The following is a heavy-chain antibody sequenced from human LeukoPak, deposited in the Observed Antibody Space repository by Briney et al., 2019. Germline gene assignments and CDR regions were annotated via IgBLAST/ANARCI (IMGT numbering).Heavy chain of an antibody. D-gene: IGHD3-3*01. Sequence: PSETLTLTCAVYGGSSSGYYWSWIRQPPGKGLEWIGESNHSGSTNYNPSLKSRVTISVDTSKNQFSLKLSSVTAADTAVYYCARGPSDFWSGTYYYYYMDVWGKGTTVTVSS. V-gene: IGHV4-34*01. CDR3: ARGPSDFWSGTYYYYYMDV. J-gene: IGHJ6*03. CDR1: GGSSSGYY. CDR2: SNHSGST.